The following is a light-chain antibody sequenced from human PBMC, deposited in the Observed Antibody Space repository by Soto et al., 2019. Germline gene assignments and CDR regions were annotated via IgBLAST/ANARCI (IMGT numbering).Light chain of an antibody. J-gene: IGLJ1*01. V-gene: IGLV2-14*01. CDR3: SLYTSENAYV. Sequence: SALTQPASVSGSPGQSITISCTGTSSDVGNYNYVSWYQQYPGRVPKLLIYMVSNRPSGVSNRFSGSKSGNTASLTISGLQAADEADYYCSLYTSENAYVFGTGTKVTVL. CDR2: MVS. CDR1: SSDVGNYNY.